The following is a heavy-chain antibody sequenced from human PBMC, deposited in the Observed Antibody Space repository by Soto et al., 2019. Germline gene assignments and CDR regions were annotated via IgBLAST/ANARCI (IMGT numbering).Heavy chain of an antibody. J-gene: IGHJ6*02. V-gene: IGHV4-34*01. D-gene: IGHD5-12*01. CDR3: ASSGYSGFYGMDV. CDR2: INHSGST. Sequence: SETLSLTCAVYVWSFSCYYWSWIRQPPGKGLEWIGEINHSGSTNYNPSLKSRVTISVDTSKNQFSLKLSSVTAADTAVYYCASSGYSGFYGMDVWGQGTTVTVSS. CDR1: VWSFSCYY.